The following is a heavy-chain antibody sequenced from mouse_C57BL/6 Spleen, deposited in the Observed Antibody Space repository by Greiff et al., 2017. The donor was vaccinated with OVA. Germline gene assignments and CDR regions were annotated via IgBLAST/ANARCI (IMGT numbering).Heavy chain of an antibody. J-gene: IGHJ4*01. Sequence: QVQLKQPGAELVKPGASVKLSCKASGYTFTSYWMHWVKQRPGQGLEWIGMIHPNSGSTNYNEKFKSKATLTEDKSSSTAYMQLSSLTSEDSAVYSCERDYDCSRYYAMDYWGQGTSVTVSA. CDR3: ERDYDCSRYYAMDY. CDR1: GYTFTSYW. D-gene: IGHD1-1*01. CDR2: IHPNSGST. V-gene: IGHV1-64*01.